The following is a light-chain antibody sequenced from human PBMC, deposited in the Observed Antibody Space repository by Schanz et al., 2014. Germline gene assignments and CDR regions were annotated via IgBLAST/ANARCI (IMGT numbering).Light chain of an antibody. CDR3: QQYNNWPPWT. J-gene: IGKJ1*01. CDR2: GAS. V-gene: IGKV3-15*01. Sequence: EIVMTQSPATLSVSPGERATLSCRASQSVSSYLAWYQQKPGQAPRLLIYGASTRATGIPARFSAIGSGTEFTLTITSLQSEDFAVYYCQQYNNWPPWTFGPGTMVEFK. CDR1: QSVSSY.